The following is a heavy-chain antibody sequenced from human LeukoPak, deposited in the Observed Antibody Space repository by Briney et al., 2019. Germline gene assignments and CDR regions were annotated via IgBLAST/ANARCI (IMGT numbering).Heavy chain of an antibody. D-gene: IGHD6-13*01. CDR3: AKDLRGQQLVQGDY. CDR1: GFTFSNYG. CDR2: IRYDGSNT. V-gene: IGHV3-30*02. J-gene: IGHJ4*02. Sequence: GGPLRLSCAASGFTFSNYGIHWVRQAPGKGLEWVAFIRYDGSNTYYADSVKGRFTISRDNSKNTLYLQMNSLRAEDTAVYYCAKDLRGQQLVQGDYWGQGTLVTVSS.